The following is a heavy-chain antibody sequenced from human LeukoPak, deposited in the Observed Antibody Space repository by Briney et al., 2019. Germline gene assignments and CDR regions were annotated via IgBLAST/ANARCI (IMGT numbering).Heavy chain of an antibody. CDR3: ARVSVRGPRTGGYYGMDV. J-gene: IGHJ6*02. Sequence: PGGSLRLSCSASGFTFSSYAMHWVRQAPGKGLEYVSAISSNGGSTYYADSVKGRFTISRDNSKNTLYLQVSSLRAEDTAVYYCARVSVRGPRTGGYYGMDVWGQGTTVTVSS. V-gene: IGHV3-64D*06. D-gene: IGHD3-10*01. CDR1: GFTFSSYA. CDR2: ISSNGGST.